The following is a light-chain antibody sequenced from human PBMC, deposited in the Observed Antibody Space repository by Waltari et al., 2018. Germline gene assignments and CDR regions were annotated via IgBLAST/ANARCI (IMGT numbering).Light chain of an antibody. V-gene: IGKV4-1*01. Sequence: DIVMTQSPDSLAVSLGETATINFTATQSVLYRSNNKNYLAWYQQKPGLPPKMLIYWASTRESVVPDLFSGSGSGTDFILKISSLQAEDVTVYYCQQYYSGPFTFCQRTRLEIK. CDR1: QSVLYRSNNKNY. CDR2: WAS. J-gene: IGKJ5*01. CDR3: QQYYSGPFT.